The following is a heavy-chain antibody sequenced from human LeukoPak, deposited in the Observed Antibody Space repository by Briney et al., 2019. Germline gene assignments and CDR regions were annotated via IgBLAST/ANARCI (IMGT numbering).Heavy chain of an antibody. CDR2: ISSSSSYI. V-gene: IGHV3-21*01. CDR3: ARDLLYDSSAPCFDY. J-gene: IGHJ4*02. Sequence: PGGSLRLSCAASGFTFSSYSMNWVRQAPGKGLEWVSSISSSSSYIYYADSVKGRFTISRDNAKNSLYLQMNSLRAEDTAVYYCARDLLYDSSAPCFDYWGQGTLVTVSS. CDR1: GFTFSSYS. D-gene: IGHD3-22*01.